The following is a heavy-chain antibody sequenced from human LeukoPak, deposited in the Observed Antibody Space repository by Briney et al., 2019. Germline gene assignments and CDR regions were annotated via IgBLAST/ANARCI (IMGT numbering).Heavy chain of an antibody. Sequence: ASVKVSCKASGYTFTSYDINWVRQATGQGLEWMGWMNPNSGNTGYAQRFQGRVTMTRNTSISTAYMELSSLRSEDTAVYYCAKDGGGTTMIVVGDFDYWGQGTLLTVSS. CDR1: GYTFTSYD. CDR3: AKDGGGTTMIVVGDFDY. V-gene: IGHV1-8*01. CDR2: MNPNSGNT. D-gene: IGHD3-22*01. J-gene: IGHJ4*02.